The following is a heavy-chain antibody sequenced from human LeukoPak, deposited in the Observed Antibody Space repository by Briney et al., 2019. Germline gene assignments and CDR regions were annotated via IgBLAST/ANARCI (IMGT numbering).Heavy chain of an antibody. Sequence: GGSLRLSCAASGFTFSSYAMSWVRQAPGKGLEGVSAIGGSGGSTYYADSVKGRFTISRDNSKNTLYLQMNSLRAENTAVYYCAKGYSSGWLDAFDIWGQGTMVTVSS. CDR3: AKGYSSGWLDAFDI. V-gene: IGHV3-23*01. CDR2: IGGSGGST. CDR1: GFTFSSYA. D-gene: IGHD6-19*01. J-gene: IGHJ3*02.